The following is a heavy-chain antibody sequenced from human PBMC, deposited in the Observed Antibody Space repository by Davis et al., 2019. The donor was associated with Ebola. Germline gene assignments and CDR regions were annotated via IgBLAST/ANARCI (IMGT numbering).Heavy chain of an antibody. CDR3: ASAQLLWFGELLYAEDYYYGMDV. CDR1: GYTFTSYA. V-gene: IGHV1-3*01. J-gene: IGHJ6*04. CDR2: INAGNGNT. D-gene: IGHD3-10*01. Sequence: ASVKVSCKASGYTFTSYAMHWVRQAPGQRLEWMGWINAGNGNTKYSQKFQGRVTITRDTSASTAYMELSSLRSEDTAVYYCASAQLLWFGELLYAEDYYYGMDVWGKGTTVTVSS.